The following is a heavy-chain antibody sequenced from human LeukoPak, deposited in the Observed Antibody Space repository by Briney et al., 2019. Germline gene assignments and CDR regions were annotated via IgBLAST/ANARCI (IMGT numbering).Heavy chain of an antibody. J-gene: IGHJ4*02. V-gene: IGHV4-59*01. CDR3: ARGRRDGYVY. Sequence: SETLSLTCTVSGGSISSYYWSWIRQPPGKGLEWIGYIYYSGSTNYNPSLMSRVTISVDTSKNQFSLRLSSVTAADTAVYYCARGRRDGYVYWGQGTLVTVSS. D-gene: IGHD5-24*01. CDR1: GGSISSYY. CDR2: IYYSGST.